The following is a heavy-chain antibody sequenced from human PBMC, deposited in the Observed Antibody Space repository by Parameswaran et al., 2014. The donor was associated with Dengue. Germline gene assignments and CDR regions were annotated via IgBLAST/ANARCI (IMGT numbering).Heavy chain of an antibody. J-gene: IGHJ4*02. Sequence: GGSLRLSCAASGFTFSSYAMHWVRQAPGKGLEWVAVISYDGSNKYYADSVKGRFTISRDNSKNTLYLQMNSLRAEDTAVYYCARDLSKDLLRYFDWLLYPPGLSGWGQGTLVTVSS. CDR3: ARDLSKDLLRYFDWLLYPPGLSG. V-gene: IGHV3-30-3*01. CDR1: GFTFSSYA. D-gene: IGHD3-9*01. CDR2: ISYDGSNK.